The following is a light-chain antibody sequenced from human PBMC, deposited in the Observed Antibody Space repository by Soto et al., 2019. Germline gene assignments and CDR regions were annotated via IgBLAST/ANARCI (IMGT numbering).Light chain of an antibody. CDR3: QHYNNWPPVT. CDR2: GAS. CDR1: QSVSSN. Sequence: IVMTQSPATLSVSPGERATLSCRASQSVSSNLAWYQQKPGQAPRLLIYGASTRATGIPARFSGSGSGTEFTLTISSLQSEDFAVYFCQHYNNWPPVTFGGGTKVEIK. V-gene: IGKV3-15*01. J-gene: IGKJ4*01.